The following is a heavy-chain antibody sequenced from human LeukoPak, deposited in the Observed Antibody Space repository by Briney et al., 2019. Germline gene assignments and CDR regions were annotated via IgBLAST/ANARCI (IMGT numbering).Heavy chain of an antibody. Sequence: GGSLGLSCAASGFTVSSNYMSWVRQAPGKGLEWVSVIYSGGNTYYADSVKGRFTISRDNSKNTLYLQMNSLRAEDTAVYYCARPYSSGWYGDYWGQGTLVTVSS. CDR3: ARPYSSGWYGDY. V-gene: IGHV3-66*04. D-gene: IGHD6-19*01. J-gene: IGHJ4*02. CDR2: IYSGGNT. CDR1: GFTVSSNY.